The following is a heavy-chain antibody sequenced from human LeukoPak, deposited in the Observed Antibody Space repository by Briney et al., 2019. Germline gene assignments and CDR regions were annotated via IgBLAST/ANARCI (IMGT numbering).Heavy chain of an antibody. V-gene: IGHV3-23*01. D-gene: IGHD2-21*02. Sequence: GGSLSLSCVASGFPFTSYAVGWVRQAPGKGLEWVSLISGSGTRTNYADSVKGRFTISRHNSKNTLYLQMNSLRAEDTAVYYCVKSEGTAKEVYYFDYWGQGTLVTVSS. CDR2: ISGSGTRT. CDR1: GFPFTSYA. J-gene: IGHJ4*02. CDR3: VKSEGTAKEVYYFDY.